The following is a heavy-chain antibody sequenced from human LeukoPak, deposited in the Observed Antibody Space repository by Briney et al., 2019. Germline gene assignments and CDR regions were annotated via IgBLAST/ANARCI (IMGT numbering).Heavy chain of an antibody. Sequence: PGGSLRLSCAASGFTFSSYAMSWVRQAPGKGLEWVSAISGSGGSTYYADSVKGRFTISRDNSKNTLYLQMNSLRAEDTAVYYCAKDKDTIFGAVIIGYYFDYWGQGTLVTVSS. D-gene: IGHD3-3*01. J-gene: IGHJ4*02. CDR3: AKDKDTIFGAVIIGYYFDY. CDR1: GFTFSSYA. V-gene: IGHV3-23*01. CDR2: ISGSGGST.